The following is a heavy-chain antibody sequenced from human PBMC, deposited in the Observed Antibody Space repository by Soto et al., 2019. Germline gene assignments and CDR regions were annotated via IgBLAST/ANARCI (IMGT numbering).Heavy chain of an antibody. D-gene: IGHD3-22*01. J-gene: IGHJ6*02. Sequence: GASVKVSCKASGYTFTGYYMHWVRQAPGQGLEWMGWINPNSGGTNYAQKFQGWVTMTRDTSISTAYMELSRLRSDDTAVYYCARDYYDSPSYGMDVWGQGTTVTVSS. CDR3: ARDYYDSPSYGMDV. CDR2: INPNSGGT. CDR1: GYTFTGYY. V-gene: IGHV1-2*04.